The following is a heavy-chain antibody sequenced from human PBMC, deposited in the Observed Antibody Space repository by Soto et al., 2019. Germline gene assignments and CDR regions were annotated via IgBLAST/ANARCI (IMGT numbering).Heavy chain of an antibody. V-gene: IGHV4-61*01. D-gene: IGHD6-13*01. J-gene: IGHJ5*02. Sequence: SETLSLTCTVSGGSVSSGSYYWSWLRQPPGKGLEWIGYIYYSGNTNHNPSLKSRVTISVDTTKNQFSLKLSSVTAADTAVYYCARGAAGTFDWFDPWGQGTLVTVSS. CDR1: GGSVSSGSYY. CDR2: IYYSGNT. CDR3: ARGAAGTFDWFDP.